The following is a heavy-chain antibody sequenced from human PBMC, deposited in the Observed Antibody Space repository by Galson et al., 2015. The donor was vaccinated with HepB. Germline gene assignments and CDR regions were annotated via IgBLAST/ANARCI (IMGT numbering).Heavy chain of an antibody. D-gene: IGHD6-19*01. CDR3: AKDPYFLNSLAGTMAGFDY. CDR1: GSTFSNYG. V-gene: IGHV3-30*18. J-gene: IGHJ4*02. CDR2: ITYDGSKK. Sequence: SLRLSCAASGSTFSNYGMHWVRQAPGKGLEWVAVITYDGSKKYYADSLKGRFTITRDHSKNTLYLQMNSLRAEEPALYYCAKDPYFLNSLAGTMAGFDYWGQGTLVTVSS.